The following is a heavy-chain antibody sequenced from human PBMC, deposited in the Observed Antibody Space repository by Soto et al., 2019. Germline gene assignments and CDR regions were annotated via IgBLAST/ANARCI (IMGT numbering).Heavy chain of an antibody. CDR2: IYYSGST. CDR3: ARQQRGNDFWSGCYGLYYYYYGMDV. V-gene: IGHV4-39*01. Sequence: SETLSLTCTVSGGSISSSSYYWGWIRHPPGNGLEWIGSIYYSGSTYYNPSLKSRVTISVDTSKNQFSLKLSSVTAADTAVYYCARQQRGNDFWSGCYGLYYYYYGMDVWGQGTTITVYS. J-gene: IGHJ6*02. D-gene: IGHD3-3*01. CDR1: GGSISSSSYY.